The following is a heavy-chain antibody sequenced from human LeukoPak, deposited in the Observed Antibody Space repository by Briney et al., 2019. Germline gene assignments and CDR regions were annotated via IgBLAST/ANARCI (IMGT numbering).Heavy chain of an antibody. V-gene: IGHV3-23*01. Sequence: GGSLRLSCAASGLTFSSYAMSWVRQAPGKGLEWVSSISSSGGTTYYADSVKGRFTISRDNSKNTLYLQMNSLRAEDTAVYYCATLPYFDWLSLFDYWGQGTLVTVSS. J-gene: IGHJ4*02. CDR2: ISSSGGTT. D-gene: IGHD3-9*01. CDR3: ATLPYFDWLSLFDY. CDR1: GLTFSSYA.